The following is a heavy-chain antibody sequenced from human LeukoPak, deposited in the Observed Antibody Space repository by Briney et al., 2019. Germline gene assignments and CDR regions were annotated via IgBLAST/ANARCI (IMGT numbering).Heavy chain of an antibody. D-gene: IGHD2-15*01. CDR1: GYTFSSYS. Sequence: GGSLRLSCAASGYTFSSYSMNWVRQAPGKGLEWVSSISRSSSDIYYADSVKGRFTISRDNAKNSLYLQMNSLRAEDTAVYYCARDSDQLLRYTSYYYGMDVWGQGTTVTVSS. CDR3: ARDSDQLLRYTSYYYGMDV. V-gene: IGHV3-21*01. J-gene: IGHJ6*02. CDR2: ISRSSSDI.